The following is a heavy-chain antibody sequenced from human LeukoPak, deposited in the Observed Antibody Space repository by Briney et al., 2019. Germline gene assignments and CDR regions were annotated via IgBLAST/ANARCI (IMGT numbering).Heavy chain of an antibody. V-gene: IGHV3-23*01. CDR1: GFTFSSYA. D-gene: IGHD5-24*01. Sequence: GGSLRLSCAASGFTFSSYAMSWVRQAPGKGLEWVSVISGSDGGAYYADSVKGRFTISRDNSKNTLYLQMNSLRAEDTAVYYCAKDRRDAYNGADAFDIWVQGTMVTVSS. CDR3: AKDRRDAYNGADAFDI. CDR2: ISGSDGGA. J-gene: IGHJ3*02.